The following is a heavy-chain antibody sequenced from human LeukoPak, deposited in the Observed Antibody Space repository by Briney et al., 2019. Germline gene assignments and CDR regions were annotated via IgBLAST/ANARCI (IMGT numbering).Heavy chain of an antibody. CDR2: IYYSGST. J-gene: IGHJ5*02. Sequence: PSETLSLTCTVSGDSISSRSYYWSWIRQPPGKGLEWIGYIYYSGSTNYNPSLKSRVTISVDTSKNQFSLKLSSVTAADTAVYYCASSSWGWFDPWGQGTLVTVSS. V-gene: IGHV4-61*01. CDR3: ASSSWGWFDP. CDR1: GDSISSRSYY. D-gene: IGHD1-26*01.